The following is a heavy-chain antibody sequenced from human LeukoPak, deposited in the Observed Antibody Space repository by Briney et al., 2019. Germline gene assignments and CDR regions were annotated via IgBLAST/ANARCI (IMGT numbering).Heavy chain of an antibody. Sequence: SATLSLTCTVSGGSISSYYWSWIRQPPGKGLEWIGYISYSGSTNYNPSLKSRVTISVDTSKKQFSLKLSSVTAADTAVYYCARASGLLRFLEWLPAYFDYWGQGTLVTVSS. CDR1: GGSISSYY. V-gene: IGHV4-59*01. J-gene: IGHJ4*02. CDR3: ARASGLLRFLEWLPAYFDY. CDR2: ISYSGST. D-gene: IGHD3-3*01.